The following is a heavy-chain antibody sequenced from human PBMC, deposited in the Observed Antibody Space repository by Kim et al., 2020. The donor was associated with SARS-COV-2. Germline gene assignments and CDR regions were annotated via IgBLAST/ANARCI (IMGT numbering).Heavy chain of an antibody. V-gene: IGHV3-74*01. CDR1: GFTFSSYW. D-gene: IGHD3-22*01. CDR2: INSDGSST. CDR3: ASDYYYDSNGCDY. Sequence: GGSLRLSCAASGFTFSSYWMHWVRQAPGTGLVWVSRINSDGSSTSYADSVKGRFTISRDNAKNTLYLQMNSLRAEVTAVYYCASDYYYDSNGCDYWGQGTLVTVSS. J-gene: IGHJ4*02.